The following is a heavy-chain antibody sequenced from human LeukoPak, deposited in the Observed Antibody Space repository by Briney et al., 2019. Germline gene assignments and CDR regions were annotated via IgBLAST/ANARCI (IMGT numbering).Heavy chain of an antibody. Sequence: PGRSLRLSCAASGFTFSSYGMHWVRQAPGKGLEWVAVISYDGSNRYYADSVKGRFTISRDNSKNTLYLQMNSLRAEDTAVYHCAKAPYGSGSTVWFDPWGQGTLVTVSS. CDR3: AKAPYGSGSTVWFDP. D-gene: IGHD3-10*01. J-gene: IGHJ5*02. CDR2: ISYDGSNR. V-gene: IGHV3-30*18. CDR1: GFTFSSYG.